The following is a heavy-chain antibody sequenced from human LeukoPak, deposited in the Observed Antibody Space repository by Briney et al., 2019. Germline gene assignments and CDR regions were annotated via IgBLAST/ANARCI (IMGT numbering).Heavy chain of an antibody. D-gene: IGHD3-3*01. CDR2: IDGSGHTT. CDR3: ARESIRSGSLKWFDP. CDR1: EFTFTSHV. Sequence: PGGSLRLSCAASEFTFTSHVMSWVRQTPGKELEWVSAIDGSGHTTYYADSVRGRFIISRDNSKKMLYLQMNSLRAEDTATYYCARESIRSGSLKWFDPWGQGTLVTASS. J-gene: IGHJ5*02. V-gene: IGHV3-23*01.